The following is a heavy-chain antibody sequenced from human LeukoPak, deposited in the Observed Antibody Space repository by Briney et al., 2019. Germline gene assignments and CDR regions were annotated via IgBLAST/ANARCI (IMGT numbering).Heavy chain of an antibody. J-gene: IGHJ5*02. D-gene: IGHD6-13*01. CDR2: IYYSGST. Sequence: SETLSLTCTVSGGSISSYYWSWIRQPPGKGLEWIGYIYYSGSTNYNPSLKSRVTISVDTSKNQFSLKLSSVTAADTAVYYCARETGIAAAGPRWFDPWGQGTLVTVSS. V-gene: IGHV4-59*12. CDR3: ARETGIAAAGPRWFDP. CDR1: GGSISSYY.